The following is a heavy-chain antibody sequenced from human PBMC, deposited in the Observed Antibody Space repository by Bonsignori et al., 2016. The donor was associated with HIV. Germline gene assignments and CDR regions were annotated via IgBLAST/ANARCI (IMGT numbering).Heavy chain of an antibody. J-gene: IGHJ6*03. V-gene: IGHV4-4*07. Sequence: WIRQPPGKGLEWIGRIYTSGSTNYNPSLKSRVTMSVDTSKNQFSLKLSSVTAADTAVYYCARDLETVAARPLSAQGHLYYYYYYMDVWGKGTTVTVSS. CDR2: IYTSGST. D-gene: IGHD6-6*01. CDR3: ARDLETVAARPLSAQGHLYYYYYYMDV.